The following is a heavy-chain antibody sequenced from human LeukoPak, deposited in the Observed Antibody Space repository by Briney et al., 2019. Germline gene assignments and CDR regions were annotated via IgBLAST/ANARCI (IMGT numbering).Heavy chain of an antibody. V-gene: IGHV4-39*01. D-gene: IGHD1-26*01. CDR1: GGSISRYY. Sequence: SETLSLTCTVSGGSISRYYWGWIRQPPGQGLEWIGSIYSDGTTYYNPSLKSRVSISADTSKNHFSLWLSSVTAADMAVYYCAKHRGSFFEAFDIWGQGTAVSVSS. CDR2: IYSDGTT. J-gene: IGHJ3*02. CDR3: AKHRGSFFEAFDI.